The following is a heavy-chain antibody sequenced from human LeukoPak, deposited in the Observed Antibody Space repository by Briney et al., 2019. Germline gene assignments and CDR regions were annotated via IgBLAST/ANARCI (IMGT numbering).Heavy chain of an antibody. CDR2: VKPNRGGT. Sequence: ASVKVSCKASGYTFTGYYMHWGRQAPGQGLEWMGRVKPNRGGTNYEQKFQGRGTTTRDNSISTTYMELSRLRSDDTAVYYCARDRGYSSGWYAPVVYWGQGTLVTVSS. D-gene: IGHD6-19*01. J-gene: IGHJ4*02. V-gene: IGHV1-2*02. CDR1: GYTFTGYY. CDR3: ARDRGYSSGWYAPVVY.